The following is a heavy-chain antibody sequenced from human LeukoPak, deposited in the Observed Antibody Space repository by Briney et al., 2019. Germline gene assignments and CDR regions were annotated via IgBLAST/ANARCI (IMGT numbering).Heavy chain of an antibody. D-gene: IGHD6-6*01. Sequence: ASVKVSCKASGYTFTGYYMHWVRQAPGQGLEWMGWINPNTGGTNYARKFQGRVTMTTDTSISTGNMELSSLRSDDTAVYYCASGPSDLGSSSQYWGQGTLVTVSS. J-gene: IGHJ4*02. CDR2: INPNTGGT. CDR3: ASGPSDLGSSSQY. V-gene: IGHV1-2*02. CDR1: GYTFTGYY.